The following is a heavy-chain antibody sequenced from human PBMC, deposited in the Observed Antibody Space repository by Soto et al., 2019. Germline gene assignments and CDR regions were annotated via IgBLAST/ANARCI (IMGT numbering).Heavy chain of an antibody. J-gene: IGHJ4*02. D-gene: IGHD3-22*01. Sequence: SVKVSCKASGYTFSSYAISWVRQAPGQGLEWMGGIIPIFGTANYAQKFQGRVTITADESTSTAYMELSSLRSEDTAVYYCARPYYYDSSGYPDYFDYWGQGTLVTVSS. V-gene: IGHV1-69*13. CDR1: GYTFSSYA. CDR2: IIPIFGTA. CDR3: ARPYYYDSSGYPDYFDY.